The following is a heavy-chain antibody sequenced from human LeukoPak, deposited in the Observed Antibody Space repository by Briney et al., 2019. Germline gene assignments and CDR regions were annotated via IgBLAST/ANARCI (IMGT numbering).Heavy chain of an antibody. V-gene: IGHV4-39*07. J-gene: IGHJ3*02. CDR2: IYYSGST. D-gene: IGHD3-22*01. CDR3: ARGVYDSSGYPIQDAFDI. CDR1: GGSISSSSYY. Sequence: SETLSLTCTVSGGSISSSSYYWGWIRQPPGKGLEWIGSIYYSGSTYYNPSLKSRVTISVDTSKNQFSLKLSSVTAADTAVYYCARGVYDSSGYPIQDAFDIWGQGTMVTVSS.